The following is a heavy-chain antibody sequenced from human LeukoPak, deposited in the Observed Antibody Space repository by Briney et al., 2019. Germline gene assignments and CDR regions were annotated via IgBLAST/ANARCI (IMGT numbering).Heavy chain of an antibody. Sequence: GGSLRLSCAASGFTFSSYWMSWVRQAPGKGLEWVSVIYSGGSTYYADSVKGRFTISRDNSKNTLYLQMNSLRAEDTAVYYCASGSGSYRTPYYYMDVWGTGTTVTVSS. CDR3: ASGSGSYRTPYYYMDV. D-gene: IGHD3-10*01. CDR1: GFTFSSYW. CDR2: IYSGGST. J-gene: IGHJ6*03. V-gene: IGHV3-53*01.